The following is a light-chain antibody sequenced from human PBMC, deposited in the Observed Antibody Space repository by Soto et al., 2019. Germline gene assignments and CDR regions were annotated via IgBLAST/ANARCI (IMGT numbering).Light chain of an antibody. CDR2: GAS. Sequence: EIVLTQSPDTLYLSPGEGATLSCRASQRVNSSYLAWYQQKPGPAPRLLISGASDRATGVPARVSGSGYGTDFTLTICRLEPEDFAVYYCQQYVNSPVTFGQGTKLQIK. CDR3: QQYVNSPVT. J-gene: IGKJ2*01. V-gene: IGKV3-20*01. CDR1: QRVNSSY.